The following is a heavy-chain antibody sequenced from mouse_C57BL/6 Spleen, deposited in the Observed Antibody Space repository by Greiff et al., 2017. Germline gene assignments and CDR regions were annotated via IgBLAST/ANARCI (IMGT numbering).Heavy chain of an antibody. CDR1: GYTFTDYN. CDR3: AREDGYYPYAMDY. J-gene: IGHJ4*01. V-gene: IGHV1-18*01. Sequence: EVQLQQSGPELVKPGASVKIPCKASGYTFTDYNMDWVKQSHGKSLEWIGDINPNNGGTIYNQKFKGKATLTVDKSSSTAYMELRSLTSEDTAVYYCAREDGYYPYAMDYWGQGTSVTVSS. D-gene: IGHD2-3*01. CDR2: INPNNGGT.